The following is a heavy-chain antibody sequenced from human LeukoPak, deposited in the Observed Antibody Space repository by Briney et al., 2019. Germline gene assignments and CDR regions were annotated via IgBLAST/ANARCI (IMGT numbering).Heavy chain of an antibody. V-gene: IGHV4-59*08. CDR2: IYYSGST. J-gene: IGHJ3*02. CDR3: ARSKRWLPFRDAFDI. D-gene: IGHD5-24*01. Sequence: SETLSLTCTVSGGSISSYYWSWIRQPPGNRLEWIGYIYYSGSTNYNPSLKSRVTISVDTSKNQFSLKLSSVTAADTAVYYCARSKRWLPFRDAFDIWGQGTMVTVSS. CDR1: GGSISSYY.